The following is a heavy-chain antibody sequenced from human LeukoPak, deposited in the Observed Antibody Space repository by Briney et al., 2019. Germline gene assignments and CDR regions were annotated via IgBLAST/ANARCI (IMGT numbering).Heavy chain of an antibody. Sequence: GGSLRLSCAASGFTFSSYAMSWVRQAPGKGLEGVSSITSSGGSTDYADSVKGRFTISRDNSKNTLYLQMNSLRAEDTAVYYCAKDVGSGRSADYWGQGTLVTVSS. V-gene: IGHV3-23*01. D-gene: IGHD3-10*01. CDR1: GFTFSSYA. CDR2: ITSSGGST. J-gene: IGHJ4*02. CDR3: AKDVGSGRSADY.